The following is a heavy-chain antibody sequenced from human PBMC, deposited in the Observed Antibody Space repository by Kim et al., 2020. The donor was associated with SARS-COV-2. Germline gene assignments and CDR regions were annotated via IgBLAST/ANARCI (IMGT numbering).Heavy chain of an antibody. J-gene: IGHJ4*02. Sequence: GGSLRLSCAASGFTFTNAWMSWVRQAPGKGLEWIGRIKSKTDGGTTDYAAPVKGRFTISRDDSKNTLYLQVNSRKTEDTAVYYCSTDRLAMDYLDYWGQGTLITITP. CDR3: STDRLAMDYLDY. D-gene: IGHD5-18*01. CDR2: IKSKTDGGTT. CDR1: GFTFTNAW. V-gene: IGHV3-15*01.